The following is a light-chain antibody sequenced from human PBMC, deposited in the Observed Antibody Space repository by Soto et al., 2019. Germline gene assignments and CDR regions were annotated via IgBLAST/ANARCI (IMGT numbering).Light chain of an antibody. CDR1: QSVRSW. CDR2: DAS. J-gene: IGKJ1*01. Sequence: DIQMTQSPATLSASVGDRVTITCRASQSVRSWLAWYQQKPGTAPKLLIFDASRLESGVPSRFSGSASGTEFNLTISSLQPDDFATYYCQHYNSYSPTFGQGTKVDI. CDR3: QHYNSYSPT. V-gene: IGKV1-5*01.